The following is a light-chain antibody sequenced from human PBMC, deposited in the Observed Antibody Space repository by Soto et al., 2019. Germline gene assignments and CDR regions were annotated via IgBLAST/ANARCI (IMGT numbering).Light chain of an antibody. CDR2: EVS. CDR1: SSDVGGYNY. CDR3: SSYTIYSTLLL. J-gene: IGLJ7*01. Sequence: QSVLTQPASVSGSPGQSITISCTGTSSDVGGYNYVSWYQQHPDKAPKLILYEVSNRPSGVSNRFSGSKSGNTASLTISGLQAEDEADYYCSSYTIYSTLLLFGGGTQLTVL. V-gene: IGLV2-14*01.